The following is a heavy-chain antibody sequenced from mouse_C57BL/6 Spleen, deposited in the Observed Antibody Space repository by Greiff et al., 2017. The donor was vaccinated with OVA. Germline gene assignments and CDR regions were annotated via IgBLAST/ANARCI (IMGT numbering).Heavy chain of an antibody. J-gene: IGHJ3*01. V-gene: IGHV2-9-1*01. CDR1: GFSLTRYA. Sequence: VKLMESGPGLVAPSQSLSITCTVSGFSLTRYAISWVRQPPGKGLAWLGVIWTGGGTNYTSALKSRLSISKDNSKSQVFLKMNSLQTDDTARYYCARNFDITTVVPAYWGQGTLVTVSA. CDR2: IWTGGGT. D-gene: IGHD1-1*01. CDR3: ARNFDITTVVPAY.